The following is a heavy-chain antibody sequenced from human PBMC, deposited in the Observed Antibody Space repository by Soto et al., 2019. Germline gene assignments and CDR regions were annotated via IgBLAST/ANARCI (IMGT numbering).Heavy chain of an antibody. CDR3: ARDFDCSSTNCRGVVACDL. CDR2: INQDASGK. J-gene: IGHJ3*01. D-gene: IGHD2-2*01. CDR1: GFTFSTSW. Sequence: EVQLVESGGGLVQPGGSLRLSCAASGFTFSTSWMSWVRQAPGKELEWVANINQDASGKYYVDSVKGQFTISRDNAKDSVYLQMTSLRAEDTAVYYCARDFDCSSTNCRGVVACDLWGQGITVTVSS. V-gene: IGHV3-7*03.